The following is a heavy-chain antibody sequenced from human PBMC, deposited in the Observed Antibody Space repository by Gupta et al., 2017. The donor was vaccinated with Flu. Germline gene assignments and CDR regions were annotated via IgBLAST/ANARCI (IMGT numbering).Heavy chain of an antibody. CDR3: ARGSVSYANFDY. Sequence: QVQLQESGPGLVKPSENLSLTCAVSGYSIRSGYYWGWIRQPPGKGLEWIGSIYHSGSTYYNPSLKSRVTISVDTSKNQFSLKLSSVTAADTAVYYCARGSVSYANFDYWGQGTLVTVSS. CDR2: IYHSGST. V-gene: IGHV4-38-2*01. J-gene: IGHJ4*02. D-gene: IGHD1-26*01. CDR1: GYSIRSGYY.